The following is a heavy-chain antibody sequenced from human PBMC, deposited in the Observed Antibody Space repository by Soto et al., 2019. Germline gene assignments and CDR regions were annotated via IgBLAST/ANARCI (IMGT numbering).Heavy chain of an antibody. D-gene: IGHD3-22*01. CDR3: ASYSSGYSGGENYYYYGMDV. V-gene: IGHV3-74*01. J-gene: IGHJ6*02. CDR2: INSDGSST. Sequence: EVQLVESGGGLVQPGGSLRLSCAASGFTFSSYWMHWVRQAPGKGLVWVSRINSDGSSTSYADSVKGRFTISRDNAKNTLYLQMNSLRAEDTAVYYCASYSSGYSGGENYYYYGMDVWGQGTTVTVSS. CDR1: GFTFSSYW.